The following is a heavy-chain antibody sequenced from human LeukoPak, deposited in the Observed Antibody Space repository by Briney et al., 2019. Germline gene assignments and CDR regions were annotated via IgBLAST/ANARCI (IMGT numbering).Heavy chain of an antibody. CDR2: ISDSSSAI. D-gene: IGHD2-2*01. CDR3: ARAGEDFVLGPAPVGGSPYNWFDP. Sequence: PGGSLRLSCAASGFTFSSYSMNWVRQAPGKGLEWVSYISDSSSAIYYADSVKGRFTISRDNSKNALYLQMNSLRPEDTAVYYCARAGEDFVLGPAPVGGSPYNWFDPWGQGTLVTVSS. CDR1: GFTFSSYS. V-gene: IGHV3-48*01. J-gene: IGHJ5*02.